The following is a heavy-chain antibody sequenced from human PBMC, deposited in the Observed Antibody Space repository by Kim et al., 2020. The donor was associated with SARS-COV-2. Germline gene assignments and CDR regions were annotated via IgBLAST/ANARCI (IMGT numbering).Heavy chain of an antibody. V-gene: IGHV3-23*01. CDR1: GFTFSSYA. J-gene: IGHJ4*02. CDR3: AKVPKAVGGVTPDY. D-gene: IGHD3-16*01. Sequence: GGSLRLSCAASGFTFSSYAMSWVRQAPGKGLEWVSRISVSGVTTYYADPVKGRFTFSRDNSKNTLYLQMNSLRAEDTAEYYFAKVPKAVGGVTPDYWGQGTLVTVSS. CDR2: ISVSGVTT.